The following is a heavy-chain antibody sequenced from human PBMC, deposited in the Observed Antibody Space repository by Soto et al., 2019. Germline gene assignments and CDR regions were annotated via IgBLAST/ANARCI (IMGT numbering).Heavy chain of an antibody. V-gene: IGHV1-3*01. D-gene: IGHD2-2*02. J-gene: IGHJ4*02. CDR2: INAGNGKT. CDR1: GYTFTTYA. Sequence: ASVKVSCKASGYTFTTYAMHWVRQAPGQRLEWMGWINAGNGKTKYSQKFQGRVTITRDTSATTVYMELSSLRSEDTAVYYCARAGDDCSTTNCYMIDYWGQGTRVTAPQ. CDR3: ARAGDDCSTTNCYMIDY.